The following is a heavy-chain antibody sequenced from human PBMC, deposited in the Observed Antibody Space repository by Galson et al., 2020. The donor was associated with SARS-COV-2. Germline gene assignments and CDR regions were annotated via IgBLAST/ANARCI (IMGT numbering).Heavy chain of an antibody. J-gene: IGHJ4*02. V-gene: IGHV3-23*01. CDR2: ISGSGGST. CDR1: GFTFSSYA. CDR3: AKGDDYRQYYFDY. D-gene: IGHD4-4*01. Sequence: GGSLSLTCAASGFTFSSYAMSWVRQAPGTGLEWVSAISGSGGSTYYADSVKGRFTISRDNSKNTLYLQMNSLRAEDTAVYYCAKGDDYRQYYFDYWGQVTLVTVSS.